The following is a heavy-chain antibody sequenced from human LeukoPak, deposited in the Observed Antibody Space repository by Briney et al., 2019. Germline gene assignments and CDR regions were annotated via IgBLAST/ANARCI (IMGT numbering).Heavy chain of an antibody. V-gene: IGHV1-3*01. CDR1: GYTFTDYA. Sequence: GASVKVSCKTSGYTFTDYAVQWVRQAPGQRLEWMGWINAGNGKTKYSQKFQDRVTITRDTSATTAYLNLSSLRSEDTAVYYRARARWTSTVTTYYLDYWGQGTLVTVSS. J-gene: IGHJ4*02. CDR3: ARARWTSTVTTYYLDY. CDR2: INAGNGKT. D-gene: IGHD4-17*01.